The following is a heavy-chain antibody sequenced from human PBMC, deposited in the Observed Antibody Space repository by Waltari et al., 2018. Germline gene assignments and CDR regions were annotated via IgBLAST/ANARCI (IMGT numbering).Heavy chain of an antibody. D-gene: IGHD4-4*01. CDR1: GYTFTSYY. CDR2: IIPIFGTA. CDR3: ARDLPYSNGYYGMDV. V-gene: IGHV1-69*01. J-gene: IGHJ6*02. Sequence: QVQLVQSGAEVKKPGASVKVSCKASGYTFTSYYMHWVRQAPGQGLEWMGGIIPIFGTANYAQKFQGRVTITADESTSTAYMELSSLRSEDTAVYYCARDLPYSNGYYGMDVWGQGTTVTVSS.